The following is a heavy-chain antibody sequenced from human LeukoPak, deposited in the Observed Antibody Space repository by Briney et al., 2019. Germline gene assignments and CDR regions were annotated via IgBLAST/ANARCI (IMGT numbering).Heavy chain of an antibody. D-gene: IGHD1-14*01. V-gene: IGHV4-59*08. J-gene: IGHJ6*03. CDR1: GGSINSYY. CDR3: ARACKGDSGNYYYYYYMDV. CDR2: IYYSGST. Sequence: SETLSLTCTVSGGSINSYYWSWIRQPPGKGLEWIGYIYYSGSTNYNPSLKSRVTISVDTSKNQFSLKLSSVTAADTAVYYCARACKGDSGNYYYYYYMDVWGKGTTVTVSS.